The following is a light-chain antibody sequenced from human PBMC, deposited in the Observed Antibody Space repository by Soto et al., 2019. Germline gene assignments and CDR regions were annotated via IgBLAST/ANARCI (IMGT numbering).Light chain of an antibody. CDR3: QQYVSSVT. CDR1: RSIDSSF. CDR2: GAS. V-gene: IGKV3-20*01. J-gene: IGKJ1*01. Sequence: EIVLTQSPGSLSLSPGERATLYCRASRSIDSSFFAWYQQKPGQPPRLLIYGASNRATGIPDRFSGRGSVTDFTLTITVLEPEELAVYYCQQYVSSVTFGQGNKVEIK.